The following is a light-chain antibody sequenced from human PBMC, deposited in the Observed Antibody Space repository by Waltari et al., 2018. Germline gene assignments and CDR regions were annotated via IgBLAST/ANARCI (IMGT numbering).Light chain of an antibody. CDR1: QSLLHSNGYNY. J-gene: IGKJ2*01. CDR3: MQALQRGT. Sequence: DIVMTQSPLSLPVTPGEPASISCRSSQSLLHSNGYNYLDWYLQKPGQSPQLLIYLGANRASGVPDRFSCSGSGTDFTLKISRVEAEDVGVYYCMQALQRGTFGQGTKLEIK. V-gene: IGKV2-28*01. CDR2: LGA.